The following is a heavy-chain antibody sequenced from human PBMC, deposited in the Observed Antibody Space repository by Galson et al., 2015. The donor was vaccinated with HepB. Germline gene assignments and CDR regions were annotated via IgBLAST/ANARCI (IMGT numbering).Heavy chain of an antibody. CDR2: IHGGNKR. CDR3: AQLGTGY. CDR1: GFSIRSHY. J-gene: IGHJ4*02. D-gene: IGHD6-13*01. V-gene: IGHV3-53*01. Sequence: SLRLSCAASGFSIRSHYMNWVRQAPGKGLEWVSVIHGGNKRYYADSVKSRFTISRKDSINTLFLQMNSLRVEDTAVYYCAQLGTGYWGQGTLVTVSS.